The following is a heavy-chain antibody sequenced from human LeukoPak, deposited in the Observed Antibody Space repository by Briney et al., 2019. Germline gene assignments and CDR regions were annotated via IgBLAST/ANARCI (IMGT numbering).Heavy chain of an antibody. CDR1: GYSFTSYW. J-gene: IGHJ4*02. D-gene: IGHD6-13*01. CDR3: ARHAKAYGSSCDY. Sequence: GESLKISCKGSGYSFTSYWIAWVRQMPGKGLEWMGRIDPSDSYTNYSPSFQGHVTISADKSFSTAYLQWTSLKASDTAMYYCARHAKAYGSSCDYWGQGTLVTVSS. CDR2: IDPSDSYT. V-gene: IGHV5-10-1*01.